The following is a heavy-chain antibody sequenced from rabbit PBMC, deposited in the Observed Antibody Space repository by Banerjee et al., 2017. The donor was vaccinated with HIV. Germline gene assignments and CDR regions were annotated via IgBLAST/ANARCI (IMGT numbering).Heavy chain of an antibody. D-gene: IGHD7-1*01. J-gene: IGHJ6*01. CDR1: GFTFSSSYY. Sequence: QSLEESGGGLVQPEGSLTLTCKASGFTFSSSYYIYWVRQAPGNGLEWIACIYVGSSGSTYYANWAKGRFTISKTSSTTVTLQMTSLTAADTATYFCAREGYGDGTGDYDLWGPGTLVTVS. CDR3: AREGYGDGTGDYDL. CDR2: IYVGSSGST. V-gene: IGHV1S40*01.